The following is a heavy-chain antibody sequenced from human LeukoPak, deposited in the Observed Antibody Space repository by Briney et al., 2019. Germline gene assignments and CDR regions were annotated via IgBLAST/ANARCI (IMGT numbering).Heavy chain of an antibody. J-gene: IGHJ4*02. D-gene: IGHD6-13*01. V-gene: IGHV4-59*08. CDR1: GGSISTYY. Sequence: PSETLSLTCTVSGGSISTYYWSWIRQPPGKGLEWIGYIYYSGTTNYNPSLKSRVTISVDTSENQFSLKLTSVTAADTAVYYCARGYSSTWFKTWDFWGQGTLVTVSS. CDR2: IYYSGTT. CDR3: ARGYSSTWFKTWDF.